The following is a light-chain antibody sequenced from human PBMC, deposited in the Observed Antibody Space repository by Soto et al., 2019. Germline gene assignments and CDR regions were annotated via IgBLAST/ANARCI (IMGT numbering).Light chain of an antibody. CDR2: EVR. J-gene: IGLJ7*01. V-gene: IGLV2-14*01. CDR3: SAYTARSPLV. CDR1: MRDVGAYNL. Sequence: QSVLTQPASVSGSAGQSITISCSGTMRDVGAYNLVSWYQQHPGTAPKLIIYEVRNRPSGISSRFSGSRSGNTASLTISGLQPEDEGDYYCSAYTARSPLVFGGGTQLTVI.